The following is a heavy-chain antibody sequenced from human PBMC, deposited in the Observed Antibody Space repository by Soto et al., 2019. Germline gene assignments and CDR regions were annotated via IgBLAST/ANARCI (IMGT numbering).Heavy chain of an antibody. J-gene: IGHJ3*02. CDR3: ARRMRGATTPFDI. CDR2: IYPGDSDT. V-gene: IGHV5-51*01. D-gene: IGHD1-26*01. CDR1: GYSFTSYW. Sequence: GESLKIYCKGSGYSFTSYWIGWVRQMPGKGMEWMGIIYPGDSDTRYRPSFQGQVTISADKSISTAYLQWSCLKASDTAMYYCARRMRGATTPFDIWGQGTMVTVSS.